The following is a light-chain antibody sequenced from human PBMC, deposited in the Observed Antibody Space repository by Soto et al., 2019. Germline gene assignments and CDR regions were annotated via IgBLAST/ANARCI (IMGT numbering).Light chain of an antibody. Sequence: DIQMTQSPSTLSGSVGERVTITCWASQTISSWLAWYQQKPGKAPKLLIYKASTLKSGVPSRFSGSGSGTEFTLTISSLQPDDFATYYCQHYNSYSEAFGQGTEVDI. CDR2: KAS. CDR3: QHYNSYSEA. J-gene: IGKJ1*01. CDR1: QTISSW. V-gene: IGKV1-5*03.